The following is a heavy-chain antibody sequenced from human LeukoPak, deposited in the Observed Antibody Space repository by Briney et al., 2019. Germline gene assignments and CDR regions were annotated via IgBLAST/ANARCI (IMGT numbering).Heavy chain of an antibody. D-gene: IGHD2-15*01. V-gene: IGHV4-4*02. Sequence: SSETLSLTCAVSGGSISSSNWWSWVRQPPGKGLEWIGEINHRGSTTYNPSLKSRVTISEDTSKKQFSLKLTSVTAADTAIYYCAGGPYCSGGTCSFYFYGLVVWGPGTAVTVSS. CDR2: INHRGST. J-gene: IGHJ6*02. CDR1: GGSISSSNW. CDR3: AGGPYCSGGTCSFYFYGLVV.